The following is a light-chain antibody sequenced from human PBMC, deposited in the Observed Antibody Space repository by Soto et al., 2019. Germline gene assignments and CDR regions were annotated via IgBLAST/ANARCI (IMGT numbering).Light chain of an antibody. J-gene: IGKJ1*01. CDR2: DSS. V-gene: IGKV3-11*01. CDR1: QSVAGY. CDR3: QQYGSSPWT. Sequence: ELVLTQSPATLSLSPGESATLSCRASQSVAGYLAWYQQKPGQGPRLLIYDSSTRATGTPARFRGSGSGTDFTLTISSLEPEDFAVYYCQQYGSSPWTFGQGTKVEIK.